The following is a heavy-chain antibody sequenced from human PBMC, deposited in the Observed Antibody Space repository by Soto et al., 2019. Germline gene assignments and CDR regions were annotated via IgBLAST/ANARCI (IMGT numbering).Heavy chain of an antibody. D-gene: IGHD2-15*01. Sequence: GGSLRLSCAASGFTFDDYAMHWVRQAPGKGLEWVSGISCNSSSIGYADSVKGRFTISRDNAKNSLYLQMNSLRAEDTALYYCAKNTVCYCRGGSCYPSYYDYGMDVWGQGTTVTVSS. J-gene: IGHJ6*02. CDR2: ISCNSSSI. CDR3: AKNTVCYCRGGSCYPSYYDYGMDV. V-gene: IGHV3-9*01. CDR1: GFTFDDYA.